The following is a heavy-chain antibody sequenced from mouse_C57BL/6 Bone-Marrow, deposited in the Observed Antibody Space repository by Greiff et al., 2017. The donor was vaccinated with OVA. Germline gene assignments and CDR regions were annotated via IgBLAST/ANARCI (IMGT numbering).Heavy chain of an antibody. CDR3: AQGPGTGYFDV. CDR1: GYTFTSYG. D-gene: IGHD4-1*01. Sequence: VKLMESGAELARPGASVKLSCKASGYTFTSYGISWVKQRTGQGLEWIGEIYPRSGNTYYNEKFKGKATLTADKSSSTAYMELRSLTSEDSAVYFCAQGPGTGYFDVWGTGTTVTVSS. CDR2: IYPRSGNT. J-gene: IGHJ1*03. V-gene: IGHV1-81*01.